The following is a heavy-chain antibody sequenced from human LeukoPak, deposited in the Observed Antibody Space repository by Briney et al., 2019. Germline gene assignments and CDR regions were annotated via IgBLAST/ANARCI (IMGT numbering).Heavy chain of an antibody. J-gene: IGHJ4*02. D-gene: IGHD5-24*01. Sequence: SETLSLTCAVYGGSFSGYYWSWIRQPPGKGLEWIGEINHSGSTNYNPSLRSRVTISVDTSKNQFSLKLSSVTAADTAVYYCARGRDGYEIDYWGQGTLVTVSS. CDR2: INHSGST. CDR3: ARGRDGYEIDY. V-gene: IGHV4-34*01. CDR1: GGSFSGYY.